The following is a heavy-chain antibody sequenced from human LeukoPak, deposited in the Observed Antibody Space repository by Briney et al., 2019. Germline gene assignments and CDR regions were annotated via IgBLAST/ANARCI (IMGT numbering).Heavy chain of an antibody. D-gene: IGHD1-26*01. J-gene: IGHJ3*02. CDR3: ARGGYSGSYLYAFDI. CDR2: IYSGGTT. V-gene: IGHV3-53*01. CDR1: GFTVSTNY. Sequence: GGSLRLSCAASGFTVSTNYMSWVRQAPGKGLEWVSVIYSGGTTFYADSVKGRFTISRDNSKNTLYFQMNSLSAEDTAVYYCARGGYSGSYLYAFDIWGQGTMVTVSS.